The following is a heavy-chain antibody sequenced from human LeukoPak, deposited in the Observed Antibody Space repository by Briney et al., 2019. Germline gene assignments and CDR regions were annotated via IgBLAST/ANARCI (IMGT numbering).Heavy chain of an antibody. V-gene: IGHV4-59*01. CDR2: IYYTGNT. J-gene: IGHJ4*02. D-gene: IGHD2-21*02. CDR3: ASGSVVTALDQ. CDR1: GGSITTYY. Sequence: KPSETLSLTCAVSGGSITTYYWTWIRQPPGQALEWIGYIYYTGNTKHNPSLESRVTMSIDTSKNEFSLKIYSVNAADTAVYFCASGSVVTALDQWGQGTLVTVSS.